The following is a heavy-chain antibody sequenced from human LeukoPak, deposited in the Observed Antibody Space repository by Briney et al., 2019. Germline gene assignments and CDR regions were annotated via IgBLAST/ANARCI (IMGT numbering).Heavy chain of an antibody. V-gene: IGHV3-23*01. CDR1: GFTFSSYA. CDR3: AKSGRCYYDSSGTLVQTKFDY. J-gene: IGHJ4*02. D-gene: IGHD3-22*01. CDR2: ISGSGGST. Sequence: GGSLRLSCAASGFTFSSYAMNWVRQAPGKGLEWVSVISGSGGSTYYADSVKGRFTISRDNSKNTLYLQMKSLRAEDTAVYYCAKSGRCYYDSSGTLVQTKFDYWGQGTLVTVSS.